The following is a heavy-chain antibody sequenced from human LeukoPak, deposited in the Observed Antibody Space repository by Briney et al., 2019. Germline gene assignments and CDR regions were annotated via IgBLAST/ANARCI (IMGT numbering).Heavy chain of an antibody. CDR2: ISGSGGSA. Sequence: GGSLRLSCGASGFHFSSYAMSWVRQAPGRGVEGVSAISGSGGSAYYADSVKGRFTISRDNSKNTLYLQMNSLIGEDTGVYYCARWGGYDYVWWSYRSFDYWGQGTLVTVSS. CDR1: GFHFSSYA. CDR3: ARWGGYDYVWWSYRSFDY. V-gene: IGHV3-23*01. D-gene: IGHD3-16*02. J-gene: IGHJ4*02.